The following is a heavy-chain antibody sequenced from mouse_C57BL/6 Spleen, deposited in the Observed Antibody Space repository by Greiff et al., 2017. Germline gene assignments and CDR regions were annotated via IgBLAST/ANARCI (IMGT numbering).Heavy chain of an antibody. CDR1: GFTFSNYW. D-gene: IGHD1-1*01. Sequence: EVKVEESGGGLVQPGGSMKLSCVASGFTFSNYWMNWVRQSPEKGLEWVAQIRLKSDNYATHYAESVKGRFTISRDDSKSSVYLQMNNLRAEDTGIYYCTGAYYYGSSPLYAMDYWGQGTSVTVSS. V-gene: IGHV6-3*01. J-gene: IGHJ4*01. CDR3: TGAYYYGSSPLYAMDY. CDR2: IRLKSDNYAT.